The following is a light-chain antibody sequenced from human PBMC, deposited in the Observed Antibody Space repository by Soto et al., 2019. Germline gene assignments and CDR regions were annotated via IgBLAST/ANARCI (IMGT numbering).Light chain of an antibody. CDR2: EVT. J-gene: IGLJ2*01. V-gene: IGLV2-8*01. Sequence: QSALTQPASVSGSPGQSITISCTGTSGDIGSYNRVSWYQQHPGKAPKLIIYEVTDRPSGVPDRFSGSKSGDTASLTVSGLQAEDEADYYCSSFVGAPVIFGGGTKLTVL. CDR1: SGDIGSYNR. CDR3: SSFVGAPVI.